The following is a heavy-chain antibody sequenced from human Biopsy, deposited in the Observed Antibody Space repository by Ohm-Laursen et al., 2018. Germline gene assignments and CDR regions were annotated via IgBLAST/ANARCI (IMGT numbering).Heavy chain of an antibody. V-gene: IGHV3-30*18. CDR2: ISYDGSNK. D-gene: IGHD4-17*01. J-gene: IGHJ6*02. CDR3: ANSLGDYWGDYYYGLDA. CDR1: GFTFRDCG. Sequence: SLRLSCSASGFTFRDCGMLWVRQAPDKGLEWVALISYDGSNKYYAESVKGRFTISRDNSKSALSLQMTNLRAEDTAVYYCANSLGDYWGDYYYGLDAWGQEATVTVSS.